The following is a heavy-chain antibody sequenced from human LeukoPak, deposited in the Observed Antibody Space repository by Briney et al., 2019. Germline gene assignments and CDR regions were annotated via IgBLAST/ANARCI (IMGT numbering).Heavy chain of an antibody. CDR2: INAGNGNT. CDR1: GYTFTSYA. D-gene: IGHD4-17*01. Sequence: ASVKVSCKASGYTFTSYAMHWVRQAPGQRLEWMGWINAGNGNTKYXQKXXXRVTITRDTSASTAYMELSSLRSEDTAVYYCARDPSRGDYGDYWGQGTLVTVSS. V-gene: IGHV1-3*01. CDR3: ARDPSRGDYGDY. J-gene: IGHJ4*02.